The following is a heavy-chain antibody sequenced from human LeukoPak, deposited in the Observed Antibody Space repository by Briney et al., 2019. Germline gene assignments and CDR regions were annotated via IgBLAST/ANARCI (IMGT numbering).Heavy chain of an antibody. D-gene: IGHD3-10*01. J-gene: IGHJ6*04. CDR3: ASYGSGSYYYGMDV. CDR1: GGSISSSNW. Sequence: ASETLSPTCAVSGGSISSSNWWSWVRQPPGQGLEWIGEIYHSGSTNYNPSLKSRVTISVDKSKNQFSLKLSSVTAADTAVYYCASYGSGSYYYGMDVWGKGTTVTVSS. CDR2: IYHSGST. V-gene: IGHV4-4*02.